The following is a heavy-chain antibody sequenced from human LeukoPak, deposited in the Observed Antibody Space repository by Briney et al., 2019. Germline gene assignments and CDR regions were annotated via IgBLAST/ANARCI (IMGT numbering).Heavy chain of an antibody. CDR3: ARGRGYSYGYHFDY. V-gene: IGHV4-59*01. J-gene: IGHJ4*02. CDR2: IYYSRST. CDR1: GGSISSYY. Sequence: SETLSLTCTVSGGSISSYYWSWFRQPPGKGLEWIGYIYYSRSTNYNPSLMRRVTILVVTSTKHYSLRLSSVTAADTAVYYCARGRGYSYGYHFDYWGQGTLVTVSS. D-gene: IGHD5-18*01.